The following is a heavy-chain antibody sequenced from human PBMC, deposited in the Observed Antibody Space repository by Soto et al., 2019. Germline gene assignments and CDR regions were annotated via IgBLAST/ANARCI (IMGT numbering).Heavy chain of an antibody. CDR3: AKARPGLLWFGELGY. D-gene: IGHD3-10*01. CDR1: GFTFSSYG. CDR2: ISYDGSNK. V-gene: IGHV3-30*18. J-gene: IGHJ1*01. Sequence: QVQLVESGGGVVQPGRSLRLSCAASGFTFSSYGMHWVRQAPGKGLEWVAVISYDGSNKYYADSVKGRFTISRDNSKNTLHLHMNSLRAEDTAVYYCAKARPGLLWFGELGYWGQGTLVTVSS.